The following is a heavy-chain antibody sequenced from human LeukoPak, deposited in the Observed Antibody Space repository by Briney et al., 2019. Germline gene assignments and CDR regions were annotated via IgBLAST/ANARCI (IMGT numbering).Heavy chain of an antibody. CDR3: AGNWFDP. CDR2: ISDYNGNT. CDR1: GYTFTSYG. J-gene: IGHJ5*02. Sequence: ASVKVSCKASGYTFTSYGISWVRQAPGQGLEWMGWISDYNGNTNYAQKLQGRVTMTRNTSISTAYMELSSLRSEDTAVYYCAGNWFDPWGQGTLVTVSS. V-gene: IGHV1-18*01.